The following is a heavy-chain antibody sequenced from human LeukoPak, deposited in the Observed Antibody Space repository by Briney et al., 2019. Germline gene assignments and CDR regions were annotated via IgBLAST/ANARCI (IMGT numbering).Heavy chain of an antibody. V-gene: IGHV5-51*01. J-gene: IGHJ4*02. CDR3: ARHVISDSSGYDLDY. D-gene: IGHD3-22*01. CDR1: GYSFTSYW. Sequence: GESLKISCKGSGYSFTSYWIGWVRQMPGKGLEWMGIIYPGDSDTRYSPSFQGQVTISADKSISTAYLQWSSLKASDAAMYYCARHVISDSSGYDLDYWGQGTLVTVSS. CDR2: IYPGDSDT.